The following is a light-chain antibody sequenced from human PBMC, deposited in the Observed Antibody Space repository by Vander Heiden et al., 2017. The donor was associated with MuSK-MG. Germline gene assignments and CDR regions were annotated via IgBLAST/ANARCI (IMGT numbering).Light chain of an antibody. CDR2: WPS. CDR1: HTPLHNSTNETP. V-gene: IGKV4-1*01. CDR3: QQCYSTPALT. Sequence: ALSPGLSVTINCKSTHTPLHNSTNETPVAWYRQTAGQPPKLLKWPSTLEAGVPARFSGSGTATDFTLTITSLQAEDVATYFCQQCYSTPALTFGGGTKVEI. J-gene: IGKJ4*01.